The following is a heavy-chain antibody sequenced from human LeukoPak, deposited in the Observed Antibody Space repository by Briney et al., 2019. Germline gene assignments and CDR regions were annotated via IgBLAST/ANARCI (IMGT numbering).Heavy chain of an antibody. CDR2: INHSGST. CDR1: GGSFSGYY. V-gene: IGHV4-34*01. Sequence: SETLSLTCAVYGGSFSGYYWSWIRQPPGKGLEWIGEINHSGSTNYNPSLKSRVTISVDTSKNQFSLKLSSVTAADTAVYYCASDAVGAFDIWGQGTMVTVSS. D-gene: IGHD2-15*01. CDR3: ASDAVGAFDI. J-gene: IGHJ3*02.